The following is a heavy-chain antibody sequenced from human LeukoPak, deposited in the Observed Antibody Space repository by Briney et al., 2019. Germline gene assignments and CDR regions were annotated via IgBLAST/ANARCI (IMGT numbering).Heavy chain of an antibody. CDR1: DGSISSHY. J-gene: IGHJ4*02. Sequence: SETLSLTCTVSDGSISSHYWSWIRPPPGKGLEWIGYIYYSGTTNYNPSLKSRVTISLDTSKNHFSLRLSSVTAADTAVYYCARVETYRYYFDYGGQGTLATVSS. D-gene: IGHD1-1*01. V-gene: IGHV4-59*11. CDR3: ARVETYRYYFDY. CDR2: IYYSGTT.